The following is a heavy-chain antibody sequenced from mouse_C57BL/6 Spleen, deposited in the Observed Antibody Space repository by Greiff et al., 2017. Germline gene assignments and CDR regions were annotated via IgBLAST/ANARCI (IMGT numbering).Heavy chain of an antibody. D-gene: IGHD3-1*01. CDR1: GFTFTSYW. CDR3: AGHRAIDY. Sequence: QVQLQQPGAELVKPGASVKLSCKASGFTFTSYWMQWVKQRPGQGLEWIGEIDPSDSYTNYKQKFKGKATLTVDTSPSTAYMQLSRLTSEDSAVYCCAGHRAIDYWGQGTPLTVSA. J-gene: IGHJ2*01. V-gene: IGHV1-50*01. CDR2: IDPSDSYT.